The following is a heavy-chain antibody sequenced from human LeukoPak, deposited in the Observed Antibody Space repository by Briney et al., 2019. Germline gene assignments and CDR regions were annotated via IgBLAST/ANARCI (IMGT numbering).Heavy chain of an antibody. CDR3: ASPYCSGGSCHYYYYYMDV. CDR2: IYYSEST. CDR1: SGSISSSSYY. D-gene: IGHD2-15*01. Sequence: SETLSLTCTVSSGSISSSSYYSGWLRQPPGKGLEWIGSIYYSESTYYNPSLKSRVTISVDTSKNQFSLKLSSVTAADTAVYYCASPYCSGGSCHYYYYYMDVWGKGTTVTVSS. V-gene: IGHV4-39*07. J-gene: IGHJ6*03.